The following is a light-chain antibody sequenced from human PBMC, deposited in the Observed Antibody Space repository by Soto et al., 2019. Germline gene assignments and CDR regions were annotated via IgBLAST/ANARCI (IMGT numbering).Light chain of an antibody. V-gene: IGLV7-46*01. CDR1: TGAVTSGHY. Sequence: QAVVTQEPSLTVSPGGTVTLTCGSSTGAVTSGHYPYWFQQKPGQAPRTLIYDTSNKHSWTPARFSGSLLGGKAALTLSGAQPEDEAEYYCLLSYSGARLVVXGGGTKLTVL. J-gene: IGLJ2*01. CDR3: LLSYSGARLVV. CDR2: DTS.